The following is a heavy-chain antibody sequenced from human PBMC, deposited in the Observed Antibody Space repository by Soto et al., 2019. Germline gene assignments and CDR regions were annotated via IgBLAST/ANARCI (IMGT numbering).Heavy chain of an antibody. D-gene: IGHD6-19*01. CDR3: ARDSGREQWLVRAGGY. Sequence: SETLSLTCAVYGGSFSGYYWSWIRQPPGKGLEWIGEINHSGSTNYNPSLKSRVTISVDTSKNQFSLKLSPVTAADTAVYYCARDSGREQWLVRAGGYWGQGTLVTVSS. CDR1: GGSFSGYY. J-gene: IGHJ4*02. CDR2: INHSGST. V-gene: IGHV4-34*01.